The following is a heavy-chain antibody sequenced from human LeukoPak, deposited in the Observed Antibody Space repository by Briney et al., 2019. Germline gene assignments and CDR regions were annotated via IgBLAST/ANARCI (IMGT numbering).Heavy chain of an antibody. V-gene: IGHV3-23*01. D-gene: IGHD3-10*01. J-gene: IGHJ4*02. CDR2: ISASGGNT. Sequence: GGSLRLSCAASGLTFSSYGMSWVRQVPGKGLGWVSGISASGGNTYHADSVKGRFTMSRDNSKNMLYLQMKSLRAEDTAIYYCATLMGVVRGIIIGYLGYWGQGTLVTVSS. CDR1: GLTFSSYG. CDR3: ATLMGVVRGIIIGYLGY.